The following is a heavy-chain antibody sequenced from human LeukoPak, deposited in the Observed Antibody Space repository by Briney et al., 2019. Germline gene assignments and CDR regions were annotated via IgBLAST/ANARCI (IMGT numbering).Heavy chain of an antibody. V-gene: IGHV3-7*01. D-gene: IGHD3-3*01. CDR3: ARDSDPYYDFWSGYPYDAFDT. CDR2: IKQDGSEK. Sequence: GGSLRLSCAASGFTFSSYWMSWVRQAPGEGLEWVANIKQDGSEKYYVDSVKGRFAISRDNAKNSLYLQMNSLRAEDTAVYYCARDSDPYYDFWSGYPYDAFDTWGQGTMVTVSS. J-gene: IGHJ3*02. CDR1: GFTFSSYW.